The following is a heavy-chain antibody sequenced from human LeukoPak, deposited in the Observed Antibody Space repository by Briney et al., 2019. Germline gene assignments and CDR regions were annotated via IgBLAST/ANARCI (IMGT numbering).Heavy chain of an antibody. CDR2: ISSSSSTI. Sequence: GGSLRLSCAASGFTFSSYSMNWVRQAPGKGLEWVSYISSSSSTIYYADSVKGRFTISRDNAKNSLYLQMNSLRAEDTAVYYCARGIAAAEGGAFDIWGQGTMVTVSS. CDR1: GFTFSSYS. D-gene: IGHD6-13*01. J-gene: IGHJ3*02. V-gene: IGHV3-48*01. CDR3: ARGIAAAEGGAFDI.